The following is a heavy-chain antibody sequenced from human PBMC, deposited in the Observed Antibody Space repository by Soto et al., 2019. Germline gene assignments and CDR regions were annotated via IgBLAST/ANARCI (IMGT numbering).Heavy chain of an antibody. J-gene: IGHJ5*02. CDR1: GGSFSGYY. Sequence: KTSETLSLTCAVYGGSFSGYYCSWILQPPGKGLEWIGEINHSGSTNYNPSLKSRVTISVDTSKNQFSLKLSSVTAADTAVYYCARGSSTLGRFDPWGQGTLVTVSS. CDR2: INHSGST. D-gene: IGHD3-3*02. CDR3: ARGSSTLGRFDP. V-gene: IGHV4-34*01.